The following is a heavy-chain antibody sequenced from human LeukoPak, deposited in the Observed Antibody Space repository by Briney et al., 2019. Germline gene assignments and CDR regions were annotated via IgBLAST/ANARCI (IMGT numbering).Heavy chain of an antibody. CDR3: AKDTEDIVYGMDV. D-gene: IGHD5-12*01. CDR2: ISWNSGSI. J-gene: IGHJ6*02. Sequence: GGSLRLSCAASGFTFDDYAMHWVRQAPWKGLEWVSGISWNSGSIGYADSVKGRFTISRDNAKNSLYLQMNSLRAEDTALYYCAKDTEDIVYGMDVWGQGTTVTVSS. CDR1: GFTFDDYA. V-gene: IGHV3-9*01.